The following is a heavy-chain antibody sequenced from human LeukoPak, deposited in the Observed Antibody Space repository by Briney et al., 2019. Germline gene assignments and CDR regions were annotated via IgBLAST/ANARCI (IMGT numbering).Heavy chain of an antibody. CDR2: ISAYNGNT. CDR3: ARRHYYGSGSSNWFDP. V-gene: IGHV1-18*01. Sequence: ASVKVSCKASGYTFTSYGISWVRQAPGQGLEWMGWISAYNGNTNYAQKLQGRVTMTTDTSTSTAYMELRSLRSDDTAVYYCARRHYYGSGSSNWFDPWGQGNRVTVSS. J-gene: IGHJ5*02. D-gene: IGHD3-10*01. CDR1: GYTFTSYG.